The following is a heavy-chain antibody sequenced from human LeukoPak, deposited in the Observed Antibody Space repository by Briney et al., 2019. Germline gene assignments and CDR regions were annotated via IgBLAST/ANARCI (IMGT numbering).Heavy chain of an antibody. D-gene: IGHD2-21*02. CDR2: ISSGSSSTI. CDR3: AKRGDFTGTDCYYFDY. Sequence: GGSLRLSCAASGFTFSAYSMNWVRQAPGKGLEWVSYISSGSSSTIYYADSVKGRFTISRDNAKNPLYLQMNSLRDEDTAVYYCAKRGDFTGTDCYYFDYWGQGTSVTVSS. CDR1: GFTFSAYS. V-gene: IGHV3-48*02. J-gene: IGHJ4*02.